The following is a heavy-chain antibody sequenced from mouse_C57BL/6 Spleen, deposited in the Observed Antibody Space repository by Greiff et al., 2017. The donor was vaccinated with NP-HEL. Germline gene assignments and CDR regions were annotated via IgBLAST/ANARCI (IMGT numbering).Heavy chain of an antibody. CDR1: GYTFTGYW. J-gene: IGHJ2*01. D-gene: IGHD2-4*01. CDR2: INPSDSET. Sequence: VQLQQSGPELVRPGSSVKLSCKASGYTFTGYWMDWVKQRPGQGLEWIGNINPSDSETHYNQKFKDKATLTVDKSSSTAYMQLSSLTSEDSAVYCCASWGYYDRFDYWGQGTTLTVSS. V-gene: IGHV1-61*01. CDR3: ASWGYYDRFDY.